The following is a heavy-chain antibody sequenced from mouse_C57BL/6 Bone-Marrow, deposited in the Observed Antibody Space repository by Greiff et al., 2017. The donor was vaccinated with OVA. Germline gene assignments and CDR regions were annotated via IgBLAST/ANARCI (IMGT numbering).Heavy chain of an antibody. CDR1: GFTFRDYG. D-gene: IGHD1-2*01. J-gene: IGHJ3*01. CDR2: ISSGSSTI. V-gene: IGHV5-17*01. CDR3: ARGRRPVAY. Sequence: EVQLVESGGGLVKPGGSLKLSCAASGFTFRDYGMHWVRQAPETGLEWVAYISSGSSTIYYADTVKGRFTISRDNAKNTLFLQMTSLRSEDTAMYYCARGRRPVAYWCQGTLVTVSA.